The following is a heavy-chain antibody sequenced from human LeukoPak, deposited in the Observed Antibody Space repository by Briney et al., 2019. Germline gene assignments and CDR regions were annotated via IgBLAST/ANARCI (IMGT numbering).Heavy chain of an antibody. D-gene: IGHD1-7*01. J-gene: IGHJ4*02. CDR3: AKVIIGGTMLPFDY. V-gene: IGHV3-30*02. CDR1: GFTFSSYG. CDR2: IRYDGSNK. Sequence: PGGSLRLSCAASGFTFSSYGMHWVRQAPGKGLEWVAFIRYDGSNKYYADSVKGRFTISRDNSENTLYLQMNSLRAEDTAVYFCAKVIIGGTMLPFDYWGQGTLVTVSS.